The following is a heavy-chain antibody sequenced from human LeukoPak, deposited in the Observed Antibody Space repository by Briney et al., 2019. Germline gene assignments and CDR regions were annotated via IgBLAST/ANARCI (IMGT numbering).Heavy chain of an antibody. CDR3: AQTTGWPGFDF. V-gene: IGHV4-59*08. CDR1: GASPSSRY. J-gene: IGHJ4*02. CDR2: IYNAKNT. Sequence: SETLSLTCIASGASPSSRYWSWIRQFPGGTLEWIGHIYNAKNTKYNPSLTSRVTISVDTSRNQFSLSLTSLTAADTAIYYCAQTTGWPGFDFWGPGALVTVSS. D-gene: IGHD6-19*01.